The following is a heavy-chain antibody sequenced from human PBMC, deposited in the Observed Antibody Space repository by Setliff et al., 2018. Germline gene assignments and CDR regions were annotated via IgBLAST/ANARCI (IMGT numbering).Heavy chain of an antibody. Sequence: SETLSLTCTASGGSISSHYWSWIRQPPGKGLEWIGSIYYSGSTNYNPSLKSRVTISVDTSKNQFSLKLSSVTAADTAVYYCARDLPYYYYYYGMDVWGQGTTVTVSS. CDR3: ARDLPYYYYYYGMDV. CDR2: IYYSGST. V-gene: IGHV4-59*11. CDR1: GGSISSHY. J-gene: IGHJ6*02.